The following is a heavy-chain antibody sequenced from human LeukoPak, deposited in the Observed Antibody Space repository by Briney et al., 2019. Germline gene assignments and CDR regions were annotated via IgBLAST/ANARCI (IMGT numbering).Heavy chain of an antibody. J-gene: IGHJ3*02. V-gene: IGHV1-24*01. Sequence: GASVKVSCKVSGYSLSDLSIHWVRHVPGKGLEWMGGFEPEEGDHGETIYAQNFEGRLTLTEDTLTDTAYMELLSLTSEDTAAYYCATDRLEIYALNIWGQGTMVTVSS. CDR1: GYSLSDLS. D-gene: IGHD1-1*01. CDR2: FEPEEGDHGET. CDR3: ATDRLEIYALNI.